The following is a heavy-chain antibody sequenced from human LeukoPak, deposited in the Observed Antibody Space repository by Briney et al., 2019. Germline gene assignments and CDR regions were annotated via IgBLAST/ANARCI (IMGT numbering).Heavy chain of an antibody. D-gene: IGHD3-22*01. J-gene: IGHJ4*02. V-gene: IGHV4-59*01. Sequence: PSETLSLTCSVSGVSISSYYWSWVRQPPGKGLEWIGYMYSSGTNNYKSSLKSRATIALDTSQNQFSLKLRSVTAADTAVYYCARAWSDGTGYFIDFWGQGILVAVSS. CDR2: MYSSGTN. CDR1: GVSISSYY. CDR3: ARAWSDGTGYFIDF.